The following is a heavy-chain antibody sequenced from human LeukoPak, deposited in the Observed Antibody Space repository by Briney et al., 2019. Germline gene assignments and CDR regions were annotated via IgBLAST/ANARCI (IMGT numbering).Heavy chain of an antibody. CDR1: GFTVSSNY. V-gene: IGHV3-66*01. CDR2: IYSGGST. Sequence: PGGSLRLSCAASGFTVSSNYMSWVRQAPGKGLEWGSVIYSGGSTYYADSVKGRFAISRDNSKNPLYLQTNSLRAEDTAVYYCARTVPYSSSWLEFDPWGQGTLVTVSS. CDR3: ARTVPYSSSWLEFDP. J-gene: IGHJ5*02. D-gene: IGHD6-13*01.